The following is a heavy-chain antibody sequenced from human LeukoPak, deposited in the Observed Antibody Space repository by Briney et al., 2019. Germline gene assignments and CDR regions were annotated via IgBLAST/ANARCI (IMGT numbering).Heavy chain of an antibody. V-gene: IGHV1-18*01. CDR2: ISAYNGNT. CDR1: GYTFTSHG. D-gene: IGHD6-19*01. Sequence: GASVKVSCKASGYTFTSHGISWVRQAPGQGLEWMGWISAYNGNTNYAQKLQGRVTMTTDTSTSTAYMEMRSLRSDDTAVYYCARYSSGWYHFDSWGQGTLVTVSS. J-gene: IGHJ4*02. CDR3: ARYSSGWYHFDS.